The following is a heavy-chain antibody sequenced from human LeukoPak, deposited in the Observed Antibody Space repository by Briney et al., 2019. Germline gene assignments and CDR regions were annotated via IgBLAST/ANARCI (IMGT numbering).Heavy chain of an antibody. D-gene: IGHD4-23*01. J-gene: IGHJ5*02. Sequence: GGSLRLSCAASGFTFSSYSMNWVRQAPGKGLEWVSSISSSSSYIYYADSVKGRFTISRDNAKNSLYLQMNSLRAEDTAVYYCARSLLRWRHSLDPWGQGTLVTVSS. CDR1: GFTFSSYS. V-gene: IGHV3-21*01. CDR3: ARSLLRWRHSLDP. CDR2: ISSSSSYI.